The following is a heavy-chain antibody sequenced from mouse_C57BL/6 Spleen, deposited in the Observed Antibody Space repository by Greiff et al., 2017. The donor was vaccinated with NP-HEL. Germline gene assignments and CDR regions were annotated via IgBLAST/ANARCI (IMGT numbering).Heavy chain of an antibody. CDR1: GFNIKDDY. CDR2: IDPVNGDT. D-gene: IGHD2-5*01. V-gene: IGHV14-4*01. Sequence: VQLQQSGAELVRPGASVKLSCTASGFNIKDDYMHWVKQRPEQGLEWIGWIDPVNGDTEYASKFPGQATITAATSSNTAYLQLISLTYEDTAVYYCTTGYSNYVDYWGQGTTLTVSS. CDR3: TTGYSNYVDY. J-gene: IGHJ2*01.